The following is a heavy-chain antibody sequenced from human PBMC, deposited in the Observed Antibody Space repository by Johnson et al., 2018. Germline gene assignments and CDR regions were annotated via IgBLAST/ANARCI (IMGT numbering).Heavy chain of an antibody. V-gene: IGHV3-66*02. Sequence: EVQLVESGGGLVQPGGSLRLSCAASWFTVSSNYMSWVRQAPGKGLEWVSVIYSGGSTYYADSVKGRFTISRDNSKNTLYLQRNSLGAEDTGVYYCSKVLRGSNWAFDIWGQGTMVTVAS. CDR1: WFTVSSNY. CDR2: IYSGGST. CDR3: SKVLRGSNWAFDI. J-gene: IGHJ3*02. D-gene: IGHD1-26*01.